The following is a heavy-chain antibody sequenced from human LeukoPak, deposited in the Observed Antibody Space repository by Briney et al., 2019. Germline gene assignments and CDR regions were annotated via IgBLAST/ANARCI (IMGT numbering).Heavy chain of an antibody. D-gene: IGHD1-14*01. CDR3: ARDGPRGYFQH. J-gene: IGHJ1*01. V-gene: IGHV1-18*01. Sequence: GASVKVSCNTSGYTFTSYGISWVRQAAGQGLEYMGWINTYNGHTNYAQKLQGRVTVTTDTSTSTAYLELRSLRSDDTAVYYCARDGPRGYFQHWGQGTLITVSS. CDR1: GYTFTSYG. CDR2: INTYNGHT.